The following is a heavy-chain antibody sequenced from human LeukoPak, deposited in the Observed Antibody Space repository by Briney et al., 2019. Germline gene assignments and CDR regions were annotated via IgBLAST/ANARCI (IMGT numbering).Heavy chain of an antibody. CDR2: IIPMFGTA. V-gene: IGHV1-69*05. Sequence: SVKVSCKASRGTFSSYAISWVRQAPGQGLEWMGGIIPMFGTANYAQKFQGRVTITTEDSTSTVYMELSSLGSEDTAMYYCARVFARGGEVSGSYYDYWGQGTLVTVSS. J-gene: IGHJ4*02. CDR3: ARVFARGGEVSGSYYDY. D-gene: IGHD1-26*01. CDR1: RGTFSSYA.